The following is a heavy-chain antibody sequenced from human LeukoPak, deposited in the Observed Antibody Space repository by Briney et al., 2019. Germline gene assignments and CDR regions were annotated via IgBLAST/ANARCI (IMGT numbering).Heavy chain of an antibody. Sequence: GGSLRLSCAASGFTFDDYAMHWVRQALGKGLEWVAGISWNSCSIGYAESVKGRFTISRDNAKNSMYLQMNSLRAEDMALYYCAKDIGSSWSGYYMDVWGKGTTVTVSS. V-gene: IGHV3-9*03. D-gene: IGHD6-13*01. J-gene: IGHJ6*03. CDR1: GFTFDDYA. CDR3: AKDIGSSWSGYYMDV. CDR2: ISWNSCSI.